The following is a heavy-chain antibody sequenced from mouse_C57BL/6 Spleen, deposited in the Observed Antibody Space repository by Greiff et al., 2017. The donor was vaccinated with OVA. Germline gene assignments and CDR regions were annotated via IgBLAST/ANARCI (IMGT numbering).Heavy chain of an antibody. J-gene: IGHJ4*01. CDR2: INPNNGGT. CDR3: ARPVVPYYAMDY. Sequence: VQLQQSGPELVKPGASVKIPCKASGYTFTDYNMDWVKQSHGKSLEWIGDINPNNGGTIYNQKFKGKATLTVDKSSSTAYMELRSLTSEDTAVYYCARPVVPYYAMDYWGQGTSVTVSS. V-gene: IGHV1-18*01. CDR1: GYTFTDYN. D-gene: IGHD1-1*01.